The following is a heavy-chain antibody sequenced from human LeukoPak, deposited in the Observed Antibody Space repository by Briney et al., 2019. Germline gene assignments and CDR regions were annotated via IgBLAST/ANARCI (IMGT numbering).Heavy chain of an antibody. CDR1: GFTFSSYA. D-gene: IGHD3-22*01. Sequence: GGSLRLSCAASGFTFSSYAMSWVRQAPGKGLEWVSGISGSGDNTYYADSVKGRFTISRDNSKNTLYVQVNSLGTEDTAAYYCAKGSYYDSSGSFYFDYWSQGTLVTVS. J-gene: IGHJ4*02. V-gene: IGHV3-23*01. CDR2: ISGSGDNT. CDR3: AKGSYYDSSGSFYFDY.